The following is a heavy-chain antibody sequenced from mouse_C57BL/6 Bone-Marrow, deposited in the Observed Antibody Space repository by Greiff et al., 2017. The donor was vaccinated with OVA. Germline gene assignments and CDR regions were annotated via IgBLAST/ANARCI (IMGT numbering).Heavy chain of an antibody. J-gene: IGHJ2*01. CDR3: ARVVGGLLRVDY. V-gene: IGHV1-9*01. Sequence: VQLQQSGAELMKPGDSVKLSCKATGYPFTGYWSEWVQQRPGNGLVWIGEILTGSGSINYNEKIKGKATFTADTASNAAEMQLSSMTTEDAAIYYYARVVGGLLRVDYWGQGTTLTVSS. D-gene: IGHD1-1*01. CDR2: ILTGSGSI. CDR1: GYPFTGYW.